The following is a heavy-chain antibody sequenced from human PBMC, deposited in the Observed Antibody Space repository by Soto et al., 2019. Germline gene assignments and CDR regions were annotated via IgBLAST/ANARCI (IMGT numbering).Heavy chain of an antibody. Sequence: PGESLKISCKGSGYSFTNYWIGWVRQMPRKGLEWMGSIYPGDSDTRYSPSFQGQVTISANKSTSTAYLQWSSLKASDTAMYYCATHDKQQLGRTYYYYRMEVWGQGTTVTVSS. D-gene: IGHD6-13*01. CDR3: ATHDKQQLGRTYYYYRMEV. CDR1: GYSFTNYW. J-gene: IGHJ6*02. V-gene: IGHV5-51*01. CDR2: IYPGDSDT.